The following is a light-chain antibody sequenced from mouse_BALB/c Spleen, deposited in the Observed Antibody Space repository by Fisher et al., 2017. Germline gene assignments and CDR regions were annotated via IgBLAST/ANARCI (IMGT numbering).Light chain of an antibody. CDR1: SSVSSSY. V-gene: IGKV4-79*01. J-gene: IGKJ2*01. CDR3: QQWSSNPYT. Sequence: IVITQSTAIMSASPGERVTMTCSASSSVSSSYLYWYQQKPGTSPKLWIYSTSNLASGVPARFSGSGSGTSYSLTISRMEAEDAATYYCQQWSSNPYTFGGGTKLEIK. CDR2: STS.